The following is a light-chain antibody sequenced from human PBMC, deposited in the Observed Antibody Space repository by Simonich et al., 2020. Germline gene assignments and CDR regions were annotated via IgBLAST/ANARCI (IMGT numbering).Light chain of an antibody. J-gene: IGLJ3*02. CDR2: SKS. CDR3: LLYYGGAQLG. CDR1: TGAVTSGYY. Sequence: QTVVTQEPSLTVSPGGTVTLTCASSTGAVTSGYYPNWFQQKPGQAPRALIYSKSNKHSWTPARFSGSLLGGKAALTLSGVQPEDEAEYYCLLYYGGAQLGFGGGTKLTVL. V-gene: IGLV7-43*01.